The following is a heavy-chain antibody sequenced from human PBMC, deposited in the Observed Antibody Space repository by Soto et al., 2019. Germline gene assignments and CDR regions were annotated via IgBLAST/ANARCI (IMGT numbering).Heavy chain of an antibody. CDR2: ISSSSSTI. Sequence: EVQLVESGGGLVQPGGSLRLSCAASGFTFSSYSMNWVRQAPGKGLEWVSYISSSSSTIYYADSVKGRVTISRDKAKNALYLQMNSLRDEDTAVYYCARDNVWWETLFDYWGQGTLVTVAS. J-gene: IGHJ4*02. D-gene: IGHD1-26*01. CDR1: GFTFSSYS. CDR3: ARDNVWWETLFDY. V-gene: IGHV3-48*02.